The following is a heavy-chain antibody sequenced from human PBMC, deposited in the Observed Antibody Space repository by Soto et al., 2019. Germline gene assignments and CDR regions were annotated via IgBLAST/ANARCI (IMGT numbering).Heavy chain of an antibody. J-gene: IGHJ6*02. D-gene: IGHD4-17*01. CDR1: GFSLSTSGVG. CDR3: AHRRDYHTGRYYYYGMDV. V-gene: IGHV2-5*01. CDR2: IYWNDDK. Sequence: SGPTLVNPTQTLTLTCTFSGFSLSTSGVGVGWIRQPPGKALEWLALIYWNDDKRYSPSLKSRLTITKDTSKNQVVLTMTNMDPVDTATYYCAHRRDYHTGRYYYYGMDVWGQGTTVTVSS.